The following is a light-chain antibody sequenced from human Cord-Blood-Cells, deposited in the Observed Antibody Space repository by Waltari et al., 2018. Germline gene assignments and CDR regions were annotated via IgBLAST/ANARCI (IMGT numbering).Light chain of an antibody. CDR1: QCVLYSSNNKNY. CDR3: QQYYSTRGT. J-gene: IGKJ5*01. CDR2: WAS. V-gene: IGKV4-1*01. Sequence: DIVMTQSPDSLAVSLGERSTINCKSSQCVLYSSNNKNYLAWYQQKPGQPPKLLIYWASTRESGVPDRFSGSGSGTDFTLTISSLQAEDVAVYYCQQYYSTRGTFGQGTRLEIK.